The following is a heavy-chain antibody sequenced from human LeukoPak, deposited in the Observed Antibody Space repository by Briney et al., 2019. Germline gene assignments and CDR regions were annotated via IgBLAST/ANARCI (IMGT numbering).Heavy chain of an antibody. CDR3: AKEGTPHVSTWYDL. CDR1: GFTFNTYW. V-gene: IGHV3-7*01. Sequence: GGSLRLSCAASGFTFNTYWMTWVRQAPGKGLEWVANIKEDGSEKVYVDSLKGRFTISRDNPRNTLYLQMNILRTEDTAVYYCAKEGTPHVSTWYDLWGQGTQVIVSS. J-gene: IGHJ5*02. CDR2: IKEDGSEK. D-gene: IGHD3-10*01.